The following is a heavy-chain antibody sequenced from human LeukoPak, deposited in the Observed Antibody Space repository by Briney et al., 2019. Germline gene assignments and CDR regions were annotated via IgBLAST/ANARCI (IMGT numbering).Heavy chain of an antibody. CDR1: GDSISSGGYY. CDR2: IYYSGTT. J-gene: IGHJ4*02. Sequence: SETLSLTCTVSGDSISSGGYYWSWIRQHPGKGLEWIGYIYYSGTTYYSPSLKSRLTISVDTSKNQFSLRLRSVTAADTAVHYCARGPYYYDSRHFDYWGQGTLVTVSS. V-gene: IGHV4-31*03. CDR3: ARGPYYYDSRHFDY. D-gene: IGHD3-22*01.